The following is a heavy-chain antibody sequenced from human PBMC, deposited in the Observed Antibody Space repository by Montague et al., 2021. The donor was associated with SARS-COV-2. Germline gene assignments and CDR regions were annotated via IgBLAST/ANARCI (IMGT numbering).Heavy chain of an antibody. CDR2: IPDSGRT. CDR3: TRDRGIAAADNYYYGMDV. CDR1: GDSIRSYH. Sequence: SETLSLTCTVSGDSIRSYHWTWIRQPPGKGLEWIGRIPDSGRTIYNPSXXSRVTISVDTSKNQFFLNLRSMVAADTAIYYCTRDRGIAAADNYYYGMDVWGPGTTVTVSS. J-gene: IGHJ6*02. V-gene: IGHV4-59*13. D-gene: IGHD6-13*01.